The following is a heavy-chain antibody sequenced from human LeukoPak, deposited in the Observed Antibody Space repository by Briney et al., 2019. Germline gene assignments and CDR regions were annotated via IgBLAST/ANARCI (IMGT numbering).Heavy chain of an antibody. CDR2: INPNSGGT. V-gene: IGHV1-2*02. CDR3: ARELGAYYYYGMDV. J-gene: IGHJ6*02. CDR1: GYTFAGYY. Sequence: GASVKVSCKASGYTFAGYYMHWVRQAPGQGLEWMGWINPNSGGTNYAQKFQGRVTMTRDTSISTAYMELSRLRSDDTAVYYCARELGAYYYYGMDVWGQGTTVTVSS. D-gene: IGHD3-10*01.